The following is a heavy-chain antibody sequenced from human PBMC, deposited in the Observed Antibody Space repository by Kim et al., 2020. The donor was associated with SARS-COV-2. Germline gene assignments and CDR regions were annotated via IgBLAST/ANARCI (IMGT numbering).Heavy chain of an antibody. Sequence: DSVKGQFTISRDNSKNTLYLQMNSLRAEDTAVYYCARSYSGSYFSYFDYWGQGTLVTVSS. V-gene: IGHV3-30*01. D-gene: IGHD1-26*01. J-gene: IGHJ4*02. CDR3: ARSYSGSYFSYFDY.